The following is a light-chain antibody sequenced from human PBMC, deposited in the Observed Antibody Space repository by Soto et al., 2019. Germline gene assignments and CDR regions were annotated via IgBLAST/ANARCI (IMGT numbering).Light chain of an antibody. CDR1: SGHSNYA. CDR3: PTWGTGIQV. CDR2: VNTDGSH. Sequence: QSVLTQSPSASASLGASVKLTCTLSSGHSNYAIAWHQQEAEKGPRYLMRVNTDGSHTKGDGIPDRFSGSSSGAERYLTISSLQSEYEADYCCPTWGTGIQVFGGGTKLTVL. V-gene: IGLV4-69*01. J-gene: IGLJ3*02.